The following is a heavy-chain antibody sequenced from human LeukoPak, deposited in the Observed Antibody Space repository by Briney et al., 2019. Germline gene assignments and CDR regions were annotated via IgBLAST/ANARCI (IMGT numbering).Heavy chain of an antibody. CDR1: GFTFITYA. V-gene: IGHV3-64D*09. J-gene: IGHJ4*02. Sequence: GGSLRLSCSASGFTFITYAMHCVRQAPGKGLEYVSAISSNGGSTYYADSVKGRFTISRDNSRNTLYLQMSSLRAEDTALYYCVKGWTYTISNFDYWGQGTLVTVSS. CDR3: VKGWTYTISNFDY. D-gene: IGHD6-6*01. CDR2: ISSNGGST.